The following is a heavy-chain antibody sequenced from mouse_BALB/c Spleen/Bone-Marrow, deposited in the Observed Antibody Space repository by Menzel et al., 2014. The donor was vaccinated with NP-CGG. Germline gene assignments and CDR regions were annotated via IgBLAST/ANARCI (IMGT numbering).Heavy chain of an antibody. CDR3: ATTDSSGVFAY. Sequence: VQLQQSGAELVKPGASVKLSCTASGFNIKDTYMHWVKQRPEQGLEWIGRIDPANGNTKYDPKFQGKATITADTSSKTAYLQLSSLTSEDTAVYYCATTDSSGVFAYWGQGTLVTVSA. D-gene: IGHD3-2*01. CDR1: GFNIKDTY. CDR2: IDPANGNT. J-gene: IGHJ3*01. V-gene: IGHV14-3*02.